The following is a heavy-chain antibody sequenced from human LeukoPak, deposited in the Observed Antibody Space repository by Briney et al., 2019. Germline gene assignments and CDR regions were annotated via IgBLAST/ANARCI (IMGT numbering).Heavy chain of an antibody. V-gene: IGHV3-33*01. CDR1: GFTFSSYC. D-gene: IGHD3-22*01. CDR2: IWYDGSNK. CDR3: ARLPEVTHYYDSSGYKDAFDI. J-gene: IGHJ3*02. Sequence: GGSLRLSCAASGFTFSSYCMHWVRQAPGKGLEWVAVIWYDGSNKYYADSVKGRFTISRDNSKNTLYLQMNSLRAEDTAVYYCARLPEVTHYYDSSGYKDAFDIWGQGTMVTVSS.